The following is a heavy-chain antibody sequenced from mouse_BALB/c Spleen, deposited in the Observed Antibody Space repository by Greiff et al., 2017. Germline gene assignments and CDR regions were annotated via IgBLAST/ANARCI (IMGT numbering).Heavy chain of an antibody. CDR2: IWAGGST. CDR1: GFSLTSYG. CDR3: ARGDYDGVYYAMDY. Sequence: QVQLKESGPGLVAPSQSLSITCTVSGFSLTSYGVHWVRQPPGKGLEWLGVIWAGGSTNYNSALMSRLSISKDNSKSQVFLKMNSLQTDDTAMYYCARGDYDGVYYAMDYWGQGTSVTVSS. J-gene: IGHJ4*01. D-gene: IGHD2-4*01. V-gene: IGHV2-9*02.